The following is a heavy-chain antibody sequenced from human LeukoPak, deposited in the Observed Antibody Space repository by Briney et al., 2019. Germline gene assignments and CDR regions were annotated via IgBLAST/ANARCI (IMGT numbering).Heavy chain of an antibody. CDR2: IKSDGSEK. CDR3: ASGSGWRQLY. CDR1: AFTLSSNW. V-gene: IGHV3-7*01. Sequence: PGGSLRLSCVVSAFTLSSNWMNWVRQAPGKGLEWVANIKSDGSEKYYADSVKGRFTISRDNAKNSLYLQMNSLKAEDTAVYYCASGSGWRQLYWGQGTLVTVSP. J-gene: IGHJ4*02. D-gene: IGHD5-24*01.